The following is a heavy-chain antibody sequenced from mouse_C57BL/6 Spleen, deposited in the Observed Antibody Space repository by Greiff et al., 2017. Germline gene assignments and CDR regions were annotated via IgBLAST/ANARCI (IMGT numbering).Heavy chain of an antibody. Sequence: QVQLQQSGPELVKPGASVKISCKASGYSFTSYYIHWVKQRPGQGLEWIGWIYPGSGNTKYNEKFKGKATLTADTSSSTAYMQLSSLTPEDSAVYYCAPTGTTWFAYWGQGTLVTVSA. CDR3: APTGTTWFAY. D-gene: IGHD4-1*02. CDR2: IYPGSGNT. V-gene: IGHV1-66*01. CDR1: GYSFTSYY. J-gene: IGHJ3*01.